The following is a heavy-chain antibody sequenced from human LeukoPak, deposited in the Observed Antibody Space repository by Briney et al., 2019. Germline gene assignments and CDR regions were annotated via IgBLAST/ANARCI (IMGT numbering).Heavy chain of an antibody. Sequence: PGGSLRLSCAASGFTFSNYVMSWVRQAPGKGLEWVSGISGSGDSTYYADSVKGRFTISRDNSKNTLSLQMNSLRLEDTAVYYCAKDSWSRNGIYDPFDIWGQGTLVTVSS. D-gene: IGHD2-8*01. CDR3: AKDSWSRNGIYDPFDI. CDR2: ISGSGDST. V-gene: IGHV3-23*01. J-gene: IGHJ3*02. CDR1: GFTFSNYV.